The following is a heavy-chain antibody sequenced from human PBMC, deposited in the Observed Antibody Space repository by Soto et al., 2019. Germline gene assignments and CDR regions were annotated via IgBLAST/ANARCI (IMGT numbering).Heavy chain of an antibody. CDR1: GFTFSSYS. J-gene: IGHJ4*02. CDR2: ISSSSSTI. D-gene: IGHD3-10*01. CDR3: ARDGLTMVRGYYFDY. V-gene: IGHV3-48*02. Sequence: PGGSLRLSCAASGFTFSSYSMNWVRQAPGKGLEWVSYISSSSSTIYYADSVKGRFTISRDNAKNSLYLQMNSLRDEDTAVYYCARDGLTMVRGYYFDYWGQGTLVTVSS.